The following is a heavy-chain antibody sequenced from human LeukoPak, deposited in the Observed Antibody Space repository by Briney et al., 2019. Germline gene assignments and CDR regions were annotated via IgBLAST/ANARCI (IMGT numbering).Heavy chain of an antibody. Sequence: GGSLRLSCVASGFSFSTYCMHWVRQSPGKGLVLLSRISTDGRSAYYADSLKGRFPISRDNARNTLYLPMHILRAEDAAVYYCLRDVIRGDQGTLVTVSS. CDR1: GFSFSTYC. CDR3: LRDVIR. D-gene: IGHD3-10*01. CDR2: ISTDGRSA. V-gene: IGHV3-74*01. J-gene: IGHJ1*01.